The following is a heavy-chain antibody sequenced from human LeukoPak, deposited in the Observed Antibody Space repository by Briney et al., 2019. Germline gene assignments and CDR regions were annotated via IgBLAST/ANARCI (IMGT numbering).Heavy chain of an antibody. Sequence: EGSLRLSCAASGFTFSSYALNWVRQGPGKGLEWVSGISGSGGSTHYADSVKGRFTISRDNSKNTLYLQMNSLRAEDTAVYYCAKCISVRKDAFEIWGQGTMVTVSS. CDR3: AKCISVRKDAFEI. CDR2: ISGSGGST. D-gene: IGHD2-8*01. CDR1: GFTFSSYA. V-gene: IGHV3-23*01. J-gene: IGHJ3*02.